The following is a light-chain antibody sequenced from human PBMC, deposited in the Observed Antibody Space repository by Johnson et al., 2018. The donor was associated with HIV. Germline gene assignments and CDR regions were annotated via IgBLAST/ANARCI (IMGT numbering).Light chain of an antibody. CDR1: TSNIGNNY. V-gene: IGLV1-51*01. J-gene: IGLJ1*01. CDR2: ENE. CDR3: GSWDNTLSAFV. Sequence: QSVLTQPPSVSAAPGQKVTISCSGSTSNIGNNYVSWYQQLPGTAPKLLIYENEKRPSGIPDRFSGSKSGPSATLDITGLQTGDEADYCCGSWDNTLSAFVFGTGTKVTVL.